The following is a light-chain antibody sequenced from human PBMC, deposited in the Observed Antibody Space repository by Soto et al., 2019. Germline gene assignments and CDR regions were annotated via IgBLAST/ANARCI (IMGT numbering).Light chain of an antibody. V-gene: IGLV2-14*01. Sequence: QSALTQPASVSGSPGQSITISCTGTSSDVGGYNYVSWYQQRPGKAPKLMIYEVSNRPSGVSNRFSGSKSGNTASLTISGLQAEDEADYYCSSYTSSTIYVVFGGGTQLTVL. J-gene: IGLJ2*01. CDR2: EVS. CDR1: SSDVGGYNY. CDR3: SSYTSSTIYVV.